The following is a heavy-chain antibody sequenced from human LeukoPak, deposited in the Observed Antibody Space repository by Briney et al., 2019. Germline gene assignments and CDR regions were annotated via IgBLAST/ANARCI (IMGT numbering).Heavy chain of an antibody. D-gene: IGHD6-19*01. CDR2: IIPIFGTA. CDR3: ASKLAVDYYYYGMDV. Sequence: GSSVKVSCKASGGTFSSYAISWVRQAPGQGLEWMGGIIPIFGTANYARKFQGRVTITADESTSTAYMELSSLRSEDTAVYYCASKLAVDYYYYGMDVWGKGTTVTVSS. J-gene: IGHJ6*04. CDR1: GGTFSSYA. V-gene: IGHV1-69*01.